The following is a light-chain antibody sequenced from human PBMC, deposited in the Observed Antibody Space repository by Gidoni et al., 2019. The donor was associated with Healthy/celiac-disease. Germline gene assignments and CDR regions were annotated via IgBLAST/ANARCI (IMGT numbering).Light chain of an antibody. CDR3: QQYNNWPYT. CDR1: QSVSSN. CDR2: GAS. J-gene: IGKJ2*01. V-gene: IGKV3-15*01. Sequence: EIVMTQSPATLSVSPGERATLSCRASQSVSSNLARYQQKPGQAPRLLIYGASTRPTGIQASFSGSGSGTEFTLTISSLQSEEFAVYYCQQYNNWPYTLXXXTKLEIK.